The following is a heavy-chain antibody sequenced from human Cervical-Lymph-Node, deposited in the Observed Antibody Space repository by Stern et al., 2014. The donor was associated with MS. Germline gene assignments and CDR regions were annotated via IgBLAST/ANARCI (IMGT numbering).Heavy chain of an antibody. CDR3: ATGDGSNLPYGMDV. J-gene: IGHJ6*02. Sequence: QVQLVQSGAEVKKPGASVKVSCKVSGYTLTELSMHWVRQAPGKGLEWMGGCEPEDGATIYAQKFQGRVTMSEDTSTDTAYMELSSLRSEDTAVYYCATGDGSNLPYGMDVWGQGTTVTVSS. CDR1: GYTLTELS. CDR2: CEPEDGAT. D-gene: IGHD4-11*01. V-gene: IGHV1-24*01.